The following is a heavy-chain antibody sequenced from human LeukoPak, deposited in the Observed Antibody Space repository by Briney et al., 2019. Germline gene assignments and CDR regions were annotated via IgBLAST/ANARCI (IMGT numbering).Heavy chain of an antibody. CDR1: GDSISSTNYY. Sequence: SETLSLTCTVSGDSISSTNYYWGWIRQPPGKGLEWIGNIYYSGSTYYNPSPKSRVTISVDTSTNQFSLKLSSVTATDTAVYYCARLRWSANAFDIWGQGTMVTVSS. CDR2: IYYSGST. CDR3: ARLRWSANAFDI. V-gene: IGHV4-39*01. J-gene: IGHJ3*02.